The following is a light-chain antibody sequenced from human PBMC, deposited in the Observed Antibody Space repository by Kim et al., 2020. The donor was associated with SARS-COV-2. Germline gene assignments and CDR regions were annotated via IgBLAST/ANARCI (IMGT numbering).Light chain of an antibody. CDR3: QVWDSSSDLWV. Sequence: SYELTQPPSVSVAPGKTARITCGGNNIGSKSVHWYQQKPGQAPVLVIYYDSDRPSGIPERFSGSNSGNTATLTISRVKAGDEADYYCQVWDSSSDLWVFGGGTQLTVL. CDR1: NIGSKS. J-gene: IGLJ3*02. CDR2: YDS. V-gene: IGLV3-21*04.